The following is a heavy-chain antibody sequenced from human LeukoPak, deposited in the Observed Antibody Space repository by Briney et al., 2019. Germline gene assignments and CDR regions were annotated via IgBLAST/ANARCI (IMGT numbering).Heavy chain of an antibody. D-gene: IGHD1-26*01. Sequence: SQTLSLTCTVSGGSISSGSYYWSWIRQPAGKGLEWIGRIYTSGSTNYNPSLKSRVTMSVDTSKNQFSLKLSSVTAADTAVYYCARVRVGAAHAFDIWGQGTMITVSS. CDR3: ARVRVGAAHAFDI. V-gene: IGHV4-61*02. J-gene: IGHJ3*02. CDR2: IYTSGST. CDR1: GGSISSGSYY.